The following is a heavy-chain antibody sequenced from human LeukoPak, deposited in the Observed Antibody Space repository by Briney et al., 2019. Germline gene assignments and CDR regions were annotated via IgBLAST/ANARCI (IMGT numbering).Heavy chain of an antibody. CDR1: GYTFTGYY. Sequence: ASVEVSCKASGYTFTGYYMHWVRQAPGQGLEWMGWINPNSGGTNYAQKFQGRVTMTRDTSISTAYMELSRLRSDDTAVYYCARDGVECSSTSCYEDYYYGMDVWGQGTTVTVSS. D-gene: IGHD2-2*01. J-gene: IGHJ6*02. V-gene: IGHV1-2*02. CDR3: ARDGVECSSTSCYEDYYYGMDV. CDR2: INPNSGGT.